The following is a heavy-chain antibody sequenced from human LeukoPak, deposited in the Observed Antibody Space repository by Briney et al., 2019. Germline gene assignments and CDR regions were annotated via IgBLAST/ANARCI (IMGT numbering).Heavy chain of an antibody. CDR3: ARATYQLLPRGFDP. CDR1: GGSISSHY. J-gene: IGHJ5*02. V-gene: IGHV4-59*11. CDR2: IYYSGST. Sequence: SETLSLTCTVSGGSISSHYWSWIRQPPGKGLEWIGYIYYSGSTNYNPSLKSRVTISVDTSKNQCSLKLGSVTAADTAVYYCARATYQLLPRGFDPWGQGTLVTVSS. D-gene: IGHD2-2*01.